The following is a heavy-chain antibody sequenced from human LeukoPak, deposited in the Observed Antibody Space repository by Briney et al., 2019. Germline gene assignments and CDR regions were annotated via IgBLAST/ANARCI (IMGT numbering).Heavy chain of an antibody. J-gene: IGHJ4*02. CDR2: IIPIFGTA. CDR3: ARFEYSSSSSPFDH. V-gene: IGHV1-69*06. Sequence: ASVKVSCKASGGTFSSYAISWVRQAPGQGLEWMGGIIPIFGTANYAQKFQGRVTITADKSTSTAYMELSSLRSEDTAVYYCARFEYSSSSSPFDHWGQGTLVTVSS. CDR1: GGTFSSYA. D-gene: IGHD6-6*01.